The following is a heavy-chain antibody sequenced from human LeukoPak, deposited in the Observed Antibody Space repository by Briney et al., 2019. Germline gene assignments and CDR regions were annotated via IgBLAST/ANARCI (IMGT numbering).Heavy chain of an antibody. J-gene: IGHJ4*02. Sequence: SETLSLTCTVSGGSISSYSWSWIRQSPGKGLEWIGYIYYSGTTSYNPSLKSRVSMSVDTSKNQFSLKLSSLTATDTAVYYCARDGRGCSGGTCYKYWGQGILVTVSS. CDR2: IYYSGTT. D-gene: IGHD2-15*01. CDR1: GGSISSYS. V-gene: IGHV4-59*01. CDR3: ARDGRGCSGGTCYKY.